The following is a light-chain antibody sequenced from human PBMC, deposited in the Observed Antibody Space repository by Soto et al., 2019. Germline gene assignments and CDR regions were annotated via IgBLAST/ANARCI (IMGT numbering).Light chain of an antibody. CDR3: QQYNNWPPWT. Sequence: EVVMTQSPATLSVSPGERATLSCRASQSVSSNLAWYQQKPGQAPRLLIYGASTRATGIPARFSGSGSGTEFTLTISSRQCGDFAVYYCQQYNNWPPWTFGQGTKVEIK. CDR1: QSVSSN. J-gene: IGKJ1*01. CDR2: GAS. V-gene: IGKV3-15*01.